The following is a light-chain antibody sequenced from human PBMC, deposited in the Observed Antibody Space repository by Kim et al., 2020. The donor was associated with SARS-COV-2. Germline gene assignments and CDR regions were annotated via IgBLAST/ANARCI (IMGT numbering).Light chain of an antibody. J-gene: IGLJ3*02. Sequence: QSVLTQPPSVSGPPGQWVTISCSGSSSNIGSNIVNWFQQLPGTAPQLLIYTNTKRPSGVPDRFSGSKSGTSASLAISGLQSEDEADYYCASWDDSLNGMVFGGGTQLTVL. CDR3: ASWDDSLNGMV. CDR1: SSNIGSNI. CDR2: TNT. V-gene: IGLV1-44*01.